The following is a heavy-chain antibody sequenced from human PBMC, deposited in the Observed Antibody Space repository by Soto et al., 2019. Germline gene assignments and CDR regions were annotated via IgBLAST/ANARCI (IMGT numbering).Heavy chain of an antibody. CDR3: ARDSSSTNRFDP. V-gene: IGHV1-2*04. Sequence: GASGKVSCKASGYTFTGYYMHWVRQAPGQGLEWMGWINPNSGGTNYAQQFQGWVTMTRDTSISTAYMELSRLRSDDTAVYYCARDSSSTNRFDPWGQGTLVTVSS. CDR2: INPNSGGT. D-gene: IGHD2-2*01. CDR1: GYTFTGYY. J-gene: IGHJ5*02.